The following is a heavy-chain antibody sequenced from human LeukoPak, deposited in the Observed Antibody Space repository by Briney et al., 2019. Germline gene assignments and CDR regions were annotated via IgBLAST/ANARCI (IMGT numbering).Heavy chain of an antibody. V-gene: IGHV1-69*05. J-gene: IGHJ6*02. CDR3: ASGSGSGWSTYGMDV. Sequence: GASVKVSCKASGGIFSSYVISWVRQAPGQGLEWMGGIMPIFGTANYAQKFQGRVTITTDDSTSPAYMELRSLRSDDTAVYYCASGSGSGWSTYGMDVWGQGTTVTVSS. CDR2: IMPIFGTA. CDR1: GGIFSSYV. D-gene: IGHD6-19*01.